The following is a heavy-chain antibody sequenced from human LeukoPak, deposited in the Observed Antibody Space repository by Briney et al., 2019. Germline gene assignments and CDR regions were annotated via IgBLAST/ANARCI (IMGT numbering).Heavy chain of an antibody. CDR1: SGSIRSYL. CDR2: IYSTGDT. Sequence: PSETLSLTCTVSSGSIRSYLWAWIRQPAGKTLEWIGRIYSTGDTDYNPSLKSRVTMSVDTSKNQFSLNLRSVTTADTAFYYCARNGYTKSWTHLDYWGQGILVSVSS. V-gene: IGHV4-4*07. J-gene: IGHJ4*02. D-gene: IGHD3/OR15-3a*01. CDR3: ARNGYTKSWTHLDY.